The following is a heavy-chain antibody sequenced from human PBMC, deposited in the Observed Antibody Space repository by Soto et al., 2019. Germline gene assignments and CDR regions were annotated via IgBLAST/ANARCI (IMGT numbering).Heavy chain of an antibody. V-gene: IGHV1-69*02. CDR2: VNPILSLS. CDR3: ATSYGSGYRAFDY. Sequence: QVQLVQSGAEVKRLGSSVKVSCKASGDTFSFYSINWVRQAPGLGLEWMGRVNPILSLSNYAQRFQGRVTXTXDXXTRTAYMVISSLRSEDTAIYYCATSYGSGYRAFDYWGQGAQVIVSS. D-gene: IGHD3-10*01. CDR1: GDTFSFYS. J-gene: IGHJ4*02.